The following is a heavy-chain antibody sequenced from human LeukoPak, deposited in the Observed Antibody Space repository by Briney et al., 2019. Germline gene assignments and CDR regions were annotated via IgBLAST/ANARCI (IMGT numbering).Heavy chain of an antibody. CDR3: ARIAVAGNPFDY. J-gene: IGHJ4*02. V-gene: IGHV4-4*07. D-gene: IGHD6-19*01. CDR2: IYTRGST. CDR1: GGSISSYY. Sequence: SETLSLTCTVSGGSISSYYWSWIRQPAGKGQEWIGRIYTRGSTNYNPSLKSRVTMSVDTSKNQFSLKLSSVTAADTAVYYCARIAVAGNPFDYWGQGTLVTVCS.